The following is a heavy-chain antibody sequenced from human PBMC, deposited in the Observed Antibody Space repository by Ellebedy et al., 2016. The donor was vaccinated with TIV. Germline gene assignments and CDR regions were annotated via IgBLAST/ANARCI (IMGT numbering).Heavy chain of an antibody. CDR1: GGSISSYY. CDR2: IYYSGST. CDR3: ARAVDTFDYYYYMDV. Sequence: SETLSLXCTASGGSISSYYWSWIRQPPGKGLEWIGYIYYSGSTNYNPSLKSRVTISVDTSKNQFSLKLSSVTAADTAVYYCARAVDTFDYYYYMDVWGKGTTVTVSS. V-gene: IGHV4-59*13. D-gene: IGHD5-18*01. J-gene: IGHJ6*03.